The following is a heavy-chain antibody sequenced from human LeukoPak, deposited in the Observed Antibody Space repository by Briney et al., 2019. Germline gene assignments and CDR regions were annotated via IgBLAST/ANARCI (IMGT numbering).Heavy chain of an antibody. CDR3: APRLTSGSYYNNFDY. CDR1: GFTFSSYG. CDR2: IRYDEASK. Sequence: GGSLRLSCAASGFTFSSYGMHWVRQAPGKGLEWVAVIRYDEASKYYADSVKGRFTISRDNSKNTLYLQMNSLRAEDTAVYYRAPRLTSGSYYNNFDYWGQGTLVTVSS. J-gene: IGHJ4*02. V-gene: IGHV3-30*02. D-gene: IGHD3-10*01.